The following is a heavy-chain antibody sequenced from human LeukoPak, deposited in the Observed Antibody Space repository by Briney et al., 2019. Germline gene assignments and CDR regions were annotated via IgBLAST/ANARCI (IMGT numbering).Heavy chain of an antibody. V-gene: IGHV3-21*01. J-gene: IGHJ4*02. D-gene: IGHD5-18*01. Sequence: GGSLRLSCAASGFTFNTYTMNWVRQAPGKGLEWVSSISSSSVYIYYAESVKGRFTISRDNAKNSLYLQMNSLRAEDTAVYYCARDRRVQLWSPAGFDYWGQGTLVTVSS. CDR3: ARDRRVQLWSPAGFDY. CDR1: GFTFNTYT. CDR2: ISSSSVYI.